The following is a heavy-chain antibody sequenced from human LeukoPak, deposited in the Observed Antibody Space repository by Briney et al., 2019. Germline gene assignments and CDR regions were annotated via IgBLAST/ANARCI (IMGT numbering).Heavy chain of an antibody. V-gene: IGHV4-59*01. J-gene: IGHJ5*02. D-gene: IGHD1-1*01. CDR3: ARGNPVATTGTKGGWFDP. CDR2: IYDSGST. CDR1: GDSISSYY. Sequence: SPSLSLACTVSGDSISSYYCSWIRQPPGKGLEWIGYIYDSGSTNYNPSIKSRVTISLDTSKNRFSLKLRSVTAADTALYYCARGNPVATTGTKGGWFDPWGQGTLVTVSS.